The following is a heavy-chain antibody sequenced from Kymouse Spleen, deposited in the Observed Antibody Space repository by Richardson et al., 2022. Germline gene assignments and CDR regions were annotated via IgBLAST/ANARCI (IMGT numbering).Heavy chain of an antibody. D-gene: IGHD2-2*02. Sequence: QVQLVESGGGVVQPGRSLRLSCAASGFTFSSYGMHWVRQAPGKGLEWVAVISYDGSNKYYADSVKGRFTISRDNSKNTLYLQMNSLRAEDTAVYYCAKGGYCSSTSCYESWFDPWGQGTLVTVSS. CDR2: ISYDGSNK. V-gene: IGHV3-30*18. CDR1: GFTFSSYG. CDR3: AKGGYCSSTSCYESWFDP. J-gene: IGHJ5*02.